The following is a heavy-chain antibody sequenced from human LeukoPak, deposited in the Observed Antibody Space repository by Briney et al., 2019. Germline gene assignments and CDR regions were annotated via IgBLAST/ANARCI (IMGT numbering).Heavy chain of an antibody. V-gene: IGHV4-4*07. J-gene: IGHJ4*02. Sequence: SGTLSLTCTVSGDSITSCYGSWIRQPAGKGLEWVGRIYTSGDANYNASLKRRVTMSVDTSKNQFSLKLTSVTASDTAVYYCARDGGSSFPGLVWFWGQGTLVSVSS. D-gene: IGHD6-6*01. CDR3: ARDGGSSFPGLVWF. CDR1: GDSITSCY. CDR2: IYTSGDA.